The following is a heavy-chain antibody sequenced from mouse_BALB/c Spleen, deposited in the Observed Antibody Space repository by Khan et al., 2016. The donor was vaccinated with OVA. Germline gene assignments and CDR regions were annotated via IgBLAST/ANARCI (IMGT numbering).Heavy chain of an antibody. V-gene: IGHV1S34*01. J-gene: IGHJ3*01. Sequence: LVKTGASVKISCKASGYSFTGYYMHWVKQSHGKSLEWIGYISCYNGATSYNQKFKGKATFTVDTSSSTAYMQFNSLTSEDAAVYDCARGDYYGSSSFAYWGQGTLVTGSA. CDR1: GYSFTGYY. CDR2: ISCYNGAT. D-gene: IGHD1-1*01. CDR3: ARGDYYGSSSFAY.